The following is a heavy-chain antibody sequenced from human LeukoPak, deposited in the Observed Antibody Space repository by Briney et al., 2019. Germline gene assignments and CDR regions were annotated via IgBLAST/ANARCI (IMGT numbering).Heavy chain of an antibody. CDR2: ISGSGDNT. D-gene: IGHD4-17*01. CDR3: AKDLLSVKSDDAFDI. CDR1: GFTFYTYA. Sequence: RPGGPQRLSCGVWGFTFYTYAAIWVRQARGEGVEWVSSISGSGDNTSYADSVKGRFTVSRDNSKNTLYLQMNSLRAEDTAVYYCAKDLLSVKSDDAFDIWGQGTMVTVSS. J-gene: IGHJ3*02. V-gene: IGHV3-23*01.